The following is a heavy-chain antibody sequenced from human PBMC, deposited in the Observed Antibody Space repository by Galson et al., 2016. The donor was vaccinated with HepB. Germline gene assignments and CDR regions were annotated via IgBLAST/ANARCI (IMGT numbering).Heavy chain of an antibody. J-gene: IGHJ4*02. V-gene: IGHV1-58*01. CDR3: AAEGLTGTTD. D-gene: IGHD1-1*01. CDR1: GMTFAASA. Sequence: SVKVSCKGSGMTFAASAVQWVRQARGQRLEWIGWIVVGSGLTHYAQKFQDRVSITSDKSTDMSTSTAHMELNSLTSDDTAVYYCAAEGLTGTTDWGQGTLVTVSS. CDR2: IVVGSGLT.